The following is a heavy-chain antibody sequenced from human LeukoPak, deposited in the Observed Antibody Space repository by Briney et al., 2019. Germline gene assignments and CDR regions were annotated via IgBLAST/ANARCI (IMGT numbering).Heavy chain of an antibody. CDR1: GGSISSYY. CDR2: IYYSGST. J-gene: IGHJ6*03. V-gene: IGHV4-59*01. CDR3: AGGVIHYYYYYMDV. Sequence: KPSETLSLTCTVSGGSISSYYWSWIRQPPGKGLEWIGYIYYSGSTNYNPSLKSRVTISVDTSKNQFSLKLSSVTAADTAVYYCAGGVIHYYYYYMDVWGKGTTVTVSS. D-gene: IGHD3-16*02.